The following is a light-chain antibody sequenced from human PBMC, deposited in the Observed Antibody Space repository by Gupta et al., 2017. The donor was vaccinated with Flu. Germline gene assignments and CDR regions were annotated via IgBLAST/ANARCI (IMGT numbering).Light chain of an antibody. CDR2: EVS. CDR3: SSDTSSSNTWV. Sequence: QSALTQPASVSGSPGPSITVSCTGTSSDVGGYNYVSWYQQHTGKAPKLMIYEVSNRPSGVSNRFSGSKYGNTASLTIAGLQAEEEADYYCSSDTSSSNTWVFGGGTKRTVL. CDR1: SSDVGGYNY. J-gene: IGLJ3*02. V-gene: IGLV2-14*01.